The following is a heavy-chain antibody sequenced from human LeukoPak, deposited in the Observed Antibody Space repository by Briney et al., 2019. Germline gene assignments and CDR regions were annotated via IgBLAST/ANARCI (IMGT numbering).Heavy chain of an antibody. J-gene: IGHJ6*02. CDR3: AKDPYSNYYYGMDV. D-gene: IGHD4-11*01. CDR2: ISWNSGSI. V-gene: IGHV3-9*01. Sequence: GRSLRLSCAASGFTFGDYAMHWVRQAPGKGLEWVSGISWNSGSIGYADSVKGRFTISRDNAKNSLYLQMNSLRAEDTALYYCAKDPYSNYYYGMDVWGQGTTVTVSS. CDR1: GFTFGDYA.